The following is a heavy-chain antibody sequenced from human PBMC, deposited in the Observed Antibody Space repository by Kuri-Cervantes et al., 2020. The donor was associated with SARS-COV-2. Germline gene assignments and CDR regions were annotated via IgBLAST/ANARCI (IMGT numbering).Heavy chain of an antibody. CDR3: AREIPSAAGDDY. D-gene: IGHD6-13*01. CDR1: GYTFTSYD. Sequence: ASVKVSCRASGYTFTSYDINWVRQATGQGLEWMGWMNPNSGNTGYAQKFQGRVTMTRNTSISTAYMELRSLRSDDTAVYYCAREIPSAAGDDYRGQGTLVTVSS. V-gene: IGHV1-8*01. CDR2: MNPNSGNT. J-gene: IGHJ4*02.